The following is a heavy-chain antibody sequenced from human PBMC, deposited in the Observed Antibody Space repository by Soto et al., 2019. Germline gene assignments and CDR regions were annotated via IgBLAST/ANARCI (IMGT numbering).Heavy chain of an antibody. CDR1: GFTFSSYA. Sequence: GGSLRLSCAASGFTFSSYAMSWVRQAPGKGLEWVSAISGSGGSTYYADSVKGRFTISRDNSKNTLYLQMNSLRAEDTAVYYCAKVQTDCSSTSCPLDYWGQGTLVTVSS. D-gene: IGHD2-2*01. CDR2: ISGSGGST. J-gene: IGHJ4*02. CDR3: AKVQTDCSSTSCPLDY. V-gene: IGHV3-23*01.